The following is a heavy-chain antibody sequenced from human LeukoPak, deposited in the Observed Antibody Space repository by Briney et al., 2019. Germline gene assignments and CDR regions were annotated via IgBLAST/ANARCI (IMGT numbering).Heavy chain of an antibody. J-gene: IGHJ5*02. D-gene: IGHD4-17*01. CDR2: IYCSGST. CDR3: ARDRARGYGET. V-gene: IGHV4-31*03. CDR1: GGSISSGGYY. Sequence: PSETLSLTCTVSGGSISSGGYYWSWIRQHPGKGLEWIGYIYCSGSTYYNPSLKSRVTISVDTSKNQFSLKLSSVTAADTAVYYCARDRARGYGETWGQGTLVTVSS.